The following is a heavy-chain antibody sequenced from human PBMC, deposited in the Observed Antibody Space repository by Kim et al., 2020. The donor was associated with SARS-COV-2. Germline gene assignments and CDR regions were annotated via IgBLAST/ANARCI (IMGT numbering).Heavy chain of an antibody. J-gene: IGHJ6*02. CDR2: T. V-gene: IGHV3-66*01. Sequence: TYYADSVKGRFIISRDNFNNTLYLQRNSLRAEDTAVYYCARSPSPGYGMDVWGQGTTVTVSS. CDR3: ARSPSPGYGMDV.